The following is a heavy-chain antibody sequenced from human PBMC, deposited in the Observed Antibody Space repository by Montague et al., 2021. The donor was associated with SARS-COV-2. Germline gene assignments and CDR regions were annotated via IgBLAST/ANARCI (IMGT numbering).Heavy chain of an antibody. D-gene: IGHD3-10*01. CDR3: ARVGNYLGVY. CDR2: IFYTGSA. CDR1: SDSVSSGKYF. V-gene: IGHV4-61*01. Sequence: SETLSLTCTVSSDSVSSGKYFWTWIRQPPGKGLEWIGYIFYTGSANYNLSLKSRVTISVDTSNNQFSLKLKSMSAADTAVYYCARVGNYLGVYWGQGILVTVSS. J-gene: IGHJ4*02.